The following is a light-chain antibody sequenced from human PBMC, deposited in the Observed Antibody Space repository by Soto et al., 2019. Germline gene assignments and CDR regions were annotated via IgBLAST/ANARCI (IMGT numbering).Light chain of an antibody. Sequence: SYELTQPPSVSVAPGETARISCGGNNIGSKGVHWYQQKPGQAPLLVIYSDTDLPPVIPERFSGSNSANMATLTISRVEAGDEADYYCQVWDSGSAHVLFGGGTQLTVL. CDR3: QVWDSGSAHVL. CDR2: SDT. J-gene: IGLJ7*01. CDR1: NIGSKG. V-gene: IGLV3-21*01.